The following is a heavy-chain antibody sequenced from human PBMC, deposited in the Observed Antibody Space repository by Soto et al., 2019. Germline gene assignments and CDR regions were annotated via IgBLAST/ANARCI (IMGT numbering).Heavy chain of an antibody. Sequence: GGSLRLSCAASGFTFSSYSMNWVRQAPGKGLEWVSYISSSSSTIYYADSVKGRFTISRDNAKNSLYLQMNSLRAEDTAVYYCARGRFGVVTLWVFDYWGQGTLVTVSS. CDR2: ISSSSSTI. J-gene: IGHJ4*02. CDR3: ARGRFGVVTLWVFDY. CDR1: GFTFSSYS. V-gene: IGHV3-48*01. D-gene: IGHD3-3*01.